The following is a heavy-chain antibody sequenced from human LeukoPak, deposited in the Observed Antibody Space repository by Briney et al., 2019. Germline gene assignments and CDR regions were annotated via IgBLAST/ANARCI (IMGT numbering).Heavy chain of an antibody. D-gene: IGHD5-18*01. J-gene: IGHJ6*02. CDR2: IKSKSDGGTT. CDR1: GFTFSNAW. CDR3: TRGYNYGMDV. V-gene: IGHV3-15*01. Sequence: GGSLRLSCAASGFTFSNAWMSWVRQAPGKGLEWVGRIKSKSDGGTTDYTAPVKGRFTTSRDDSKNTLYLQMNSLKTEDTAIYYCTRGYNYGMDVWGQGTAVTVSS.